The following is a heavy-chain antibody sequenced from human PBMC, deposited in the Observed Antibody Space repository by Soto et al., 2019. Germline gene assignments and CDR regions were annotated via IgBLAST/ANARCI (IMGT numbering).Heavy chain of an antibody. CDR2: TSYDGSNK. Sequence: PGGSLRLSCAASGFTFSSYGMHWVRQAPGKGLEWVAVTSYDGSNKYYADPVKGRFTISRDNSKNTLYLQMNSLRAEDTAVYYCAKHAGRYGMDVWGQGTTVTVSS. CDR1: GFTFSSYG. CDR3: AKHAGRYGMDV. J-gene: IGHJ6*02. V-gene: IGHV3-30*18.